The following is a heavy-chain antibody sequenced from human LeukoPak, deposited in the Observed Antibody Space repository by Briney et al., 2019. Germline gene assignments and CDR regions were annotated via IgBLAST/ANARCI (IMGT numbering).Heavy chain of an antibody. J-gene: IGHJ5*02. CDR2: TYYSGTT. CDR3: AGSIYYGSYGSGSWFDP. D-gene: IGHD3-10*01. V-gene: IGHV4-59*01. Sequence: SETLPLTCTVSGGSITTYYWSWIRQPPGKGLEWIGHTYYSGTTNYNPSLKSRVTISVDTSKNQFSLRLSSVTAADTAVYSCAGSIYYGSYGSGSWFDPWGQGTLVTVSS. CDR1: GGSITTYY.